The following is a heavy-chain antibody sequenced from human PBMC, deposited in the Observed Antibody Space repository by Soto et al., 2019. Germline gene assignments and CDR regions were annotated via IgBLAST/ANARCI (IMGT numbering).Heavy chain of an antibody. CDR2: IVPVFGTL. CDR1: GDTFTKYA. V-gene: IGHV1-69*06. CDR3: AGVASGSTWYYFDY. Sequence: QLQLVQSGAEVKKPGSSVRVSCKASGDTFTKYAISWLRQAPGQGLEWMGGIVPVFGTLNHAQRFKGRVTITADKSTSTSYGELTSLTAEDTAVYYCAGVASGSTWYYFDYWGQGTLVTVSS. D-gene: IGHD3-10*01. J-gene: IGHJ4*02.